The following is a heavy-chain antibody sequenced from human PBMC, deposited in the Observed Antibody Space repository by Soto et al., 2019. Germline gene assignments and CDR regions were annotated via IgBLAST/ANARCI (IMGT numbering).Heavy chain of an antibody. V-gene: IGHV1-69*01. J-gene: IGHJ6*02. CDR1: GGTFSTYG. D-gene: IGHD1-1*01. Sequence: QVQLVQSGAEVKNPGSSVKVSCKAYGGTFSTYGISWVRQAPGQGLEWMGGFIPIFGTSNYAQKFQGRLTINADEPTSTAYMELSSLRSDDTAVYYCARGELKTGSVPYSMDVWGQGTTVAVSS. CDR2: FIPIFGTS. CDR3: ARGELKTGSVPYSMDV.